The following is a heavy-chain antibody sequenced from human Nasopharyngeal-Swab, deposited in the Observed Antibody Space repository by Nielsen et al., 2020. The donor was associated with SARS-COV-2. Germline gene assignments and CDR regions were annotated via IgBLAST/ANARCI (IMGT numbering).Heavy chain of an antibody. J-gene: IGHJ4*02. Sequence: WIRQPPGKGLEWIGEINHSESTYYNPSLRSRVTILVDTSKNQFSLKLYSVTAADTAIYYCARRSGYSYGYALDNWGPGTLVTVSS. CDR2: INHSEST. V-gene: IGHV4-34*01. CDR3: ARRSGYSYGYALDN. D-gene: IGHD5-18*01.